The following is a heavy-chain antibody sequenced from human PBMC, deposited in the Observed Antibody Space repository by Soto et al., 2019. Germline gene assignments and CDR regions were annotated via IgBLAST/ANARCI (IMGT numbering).Heavy chain of an antibody. Sequence: QVPLVQSGAEVKEPGASVKVSCKTSGYTFTGYHIQWVRQAPGQGLEWMGWINTNTGDTNYAQKFQGWVTMTRDTSVNTAYVQVSRLTSDDTAVYYCARWVGASNWFDPWGQGTLVTVSS. J-gene: IGHJ5*02. CDR3: ARWVGASNWFDP. CDR1: GYTFTGYH. CDR2: INTNTGDT. V-gene: IGHV1-2*04. D-gene: IGHD1-26*01.